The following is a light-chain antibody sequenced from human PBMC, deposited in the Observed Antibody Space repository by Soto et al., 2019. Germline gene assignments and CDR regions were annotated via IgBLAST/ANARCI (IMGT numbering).Light chain of an antibody. CDR1: LGINIF. J-gene: IGKJ1*01. Sequence: IEVTQYPSSLSSSVGDIVTITCRSSLGINIFLAWYQQKPGKAPKLLIYKASSLESAVPSRFSGSGSGTEFTLTISILQPDDFATYYCQQYKSYSPWTFGQGTKVDIK. V-gene: IGKV1-5*03. CDR2: KAS. CDR3: QQYKSYSPWT.